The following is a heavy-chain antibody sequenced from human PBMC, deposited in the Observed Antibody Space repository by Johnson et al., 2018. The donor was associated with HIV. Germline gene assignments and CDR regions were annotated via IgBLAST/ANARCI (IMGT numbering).Heavy chain of an antibody. Sequence: VQLVESGGGLIQPGGSLRLSCAASGFTVSSNYMSWVRQAPGKGLEWVSVIYSGGSTYYADSAKGRFTISRDNSKNTVYLQMNSLRAEDTAVYYCTTDRGNGDYDAFDIWGQGTMVTVSS. CDR3: TTDRGNGDYDAFDI. CDR1: GFTVSSNY. V-gene: IGHV3-53*01. J-gene: IGHJ3*02. CDR2: IYSGGST. D-gene: IGHD4-17*01.